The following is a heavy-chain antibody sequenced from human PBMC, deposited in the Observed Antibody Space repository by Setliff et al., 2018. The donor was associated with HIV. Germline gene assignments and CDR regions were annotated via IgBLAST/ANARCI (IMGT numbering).Heavy chain of an antibody. D-gene: IGHD7-27*01. CDR1: GYTSKYYD. CDR2: IGVVTPDT. Sequence: VASVKVSCKASGYTSKYYDMCWVRQAPGQGLEWLGWIGVVTPDTKYAEKFQGRLTLATDTTTNTGYMELRNLRSDDTAVYYCARTHPGDLLPEDWGQGTLVTVSS. V-gene: IGHV1-18*01. CDR3: ARTHPGDLLPED. J-gene: IGHJ4*01.